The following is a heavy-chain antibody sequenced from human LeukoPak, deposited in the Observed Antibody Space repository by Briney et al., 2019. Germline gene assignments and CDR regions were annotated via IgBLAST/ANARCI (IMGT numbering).Heavy chain of an antibody. J-gene: IGHJ4*02. D-gene: IGHD3-22*01. CDR1: GGSFSGYY. CDR2: INHSGST. V-gene: IGHV4-34*01. Sequence: SETLSLTCAVYGGSFSGYYWSWIRQPPGKGLEWIGEINHSGSTNYNPSLKSRVTISVDTSKNQFSLKLSSVTAADTAVYYCARIDHSGYQPIDYWGQGTLVTVSS. CDR3: ARIDHSGYQPIDY.